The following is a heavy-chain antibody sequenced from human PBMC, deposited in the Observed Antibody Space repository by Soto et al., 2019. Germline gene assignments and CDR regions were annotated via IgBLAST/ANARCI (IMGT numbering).Heavy chain of an antibody. CDR1: GYTFTSYG. CDR3: ARDLGGQIVDY. D-gene: IGHD1-26*01. J-gene: IGHJ4*02. Sequence: ASVKVSCKASGYTFTSYGISWVRQAPGQGLEWMGWIRGYNGNTKSVQKLQGRVTMTTDTSTSTAYMELRSLTSDDTAVYYCARDLGGQIVDYWRQGTLVTVSS. V-gene: IGHV1-18*01. CDR2: IRGYNGNT.